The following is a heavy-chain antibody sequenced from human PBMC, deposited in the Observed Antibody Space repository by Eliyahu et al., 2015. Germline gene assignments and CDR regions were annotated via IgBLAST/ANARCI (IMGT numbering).Heavy chain of an antibody. J-gene: IGHJ3*02. Sequence: SCAASGFTFSNYWLNWVRQTPGKGLEWVAAIKTDGSEKYYGDSVKGRFTISRDNGQNSLYLQMNSLRAEDTSVYYCARPGLWHAFDIWGQGTMVTVSA. D-gene: IGHD3/OR15-3a*01. CDR1: GFTFSNYW. CDR3: ARPGLWHAFDI. CDR2: IKTDGSEK. V-gene: IGHV3-7*04.